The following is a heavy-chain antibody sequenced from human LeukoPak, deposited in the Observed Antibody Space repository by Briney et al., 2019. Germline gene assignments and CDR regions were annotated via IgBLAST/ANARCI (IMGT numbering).Heavy chain of an antibody. CDR1: GGTFSSYA. J-gene: IGHJ4*02. Sequence: GASVKVSCKASGGTFSSYAISWVRQAPGQGLEWTGGIIPIFGTANYAQKFQGRVTITTDESTSTAYMELSSLRSDDTAVYYCASNLRDGYNLAFPNWGQGTLVTVSS. D-gene: IGHD5-24*01. CDR2: IIPIFGTA. V-gene: IGHV1-69*05. CDR3: ASNLRDGYNLAFPN.